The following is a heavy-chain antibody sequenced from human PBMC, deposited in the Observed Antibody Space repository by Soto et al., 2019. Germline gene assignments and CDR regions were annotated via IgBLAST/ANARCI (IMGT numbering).Heavy chain of an antibody. CDR1: GFTFSDHC. Sequence: EVQLVESGGGLVQPGGSLRLSCAASGFTFSDHCMDWVRQAPGKGLEWVGRIRNKAYSYTTDHAASDKGRLTTSKEESRNPVHLQMNTVKTDDTAVYSGVASSYDRVDDWGQGTLVTVAS. CDR3: VASSYDRVDD. J-gene: IGHJ4*02. V-gene: IGHV3-72*01. CDR2: IRNKAYSYTT. D-gene: IGHD3-10*02.